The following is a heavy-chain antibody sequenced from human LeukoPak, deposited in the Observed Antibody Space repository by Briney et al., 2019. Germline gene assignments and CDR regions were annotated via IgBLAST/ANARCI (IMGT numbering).Heavy chain of an antibody. J-gene: IGHJ6*03. CDR3: AREKSPTGWATIYYYYHMGV. V-gene: IGHV1-18*01. CDR1: GYTFTSYG. CDR2: ISAYNGNT. Sequence: GASVKVSSKASGYTFTSYGISWVRHAPGQRLEWMGWISAYNGNTNYAQKLQGRVTMTTDTTTSTAHMELRSQRSEDPAMYYCAREKSPTGWATIYYYYHMGVWRKGTTLTVSS. D-gene: IGHD1-26*01.